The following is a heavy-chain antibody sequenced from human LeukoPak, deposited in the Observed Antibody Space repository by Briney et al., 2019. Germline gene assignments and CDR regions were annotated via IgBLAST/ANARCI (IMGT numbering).Heavy chain of an antibody. J-gene: IGHJ5*02. V-gene: IGHV1-18*01. CDR3: ARDGASTYCTDGVCYPNWFDP. D-gene: IGHD2-8*01. CDR1: GYTFTRHG. CDR2: ISADNGNT. Sequence: ASVKVSCKASGYTFTRHGISWVRQAPGQGLEWMGWISADNGNTNYAQNLQDRVTMTTDTSTSTAYMELRSLRSDDTAVYYCARDGASTYCTDGVCYPNWFDPWGQGTLVTVSS.